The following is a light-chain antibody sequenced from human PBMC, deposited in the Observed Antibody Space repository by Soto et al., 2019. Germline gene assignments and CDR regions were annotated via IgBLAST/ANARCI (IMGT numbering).Light chain of an antibody. J-gene: IGKJ1*01. CDR1: QSISSW. CDR2: DAS. CDR3: QQYDM. V-gene: IGKV1-5*01. Sequence: DIQMTQSPSTLSASVGDRFTITCRASQSISSWLAWYQQKPGKAPKLLIYDASSLESGVPSRFSGSGSGTEFTLTITSLQPEDFATYYCQQYDMFGPGTKV.